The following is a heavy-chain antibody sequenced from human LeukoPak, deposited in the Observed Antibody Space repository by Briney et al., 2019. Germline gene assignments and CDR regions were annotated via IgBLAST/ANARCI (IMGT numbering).Heavy chain of an antibody. V-gene: IGHV3-7*01. CDR1: GFTFNHYW. D-gene: IGHD3-3*01. CDR2: INEDGSEK. CDR3: ARGLNFWSGAIDY. Sequence: GGSLRLSCAASGFTFNHYWMTWVRQAPGKGLEWVANINEDGSEKYYVASVKGRFTISRDNAKNSLYLQMNGLRAEDTAVYYCARGLNFWSGAIDYWGQGTLVTVSS. J-gene: IGHJ4*02.